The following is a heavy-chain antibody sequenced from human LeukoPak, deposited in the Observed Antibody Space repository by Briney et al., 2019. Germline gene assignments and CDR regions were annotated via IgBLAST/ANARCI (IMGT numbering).Heavy chain of an antibody. CDR2: ISAYNGNT. Sequence: GASVKVFCKASGYTFTSYGISWVRQAPGQGLEWMGWISAYNGNTNYAQKLQGRVTMTTDTSTSTAYMELRSLRSDDTAAYYCARDTWPRGNDYWGQGTLVTVSS. J-gene: IGHJ4*02. V-gene: IGHV1-18*01. CDR3: ARDTWPRGNDY. CDR1: GYTFTSYG. D-gene: IGHD5-12*01.